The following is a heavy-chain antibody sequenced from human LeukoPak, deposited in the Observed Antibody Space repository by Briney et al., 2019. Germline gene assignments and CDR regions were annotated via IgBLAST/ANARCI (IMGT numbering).Heavy chain of an antibody. CDR2: IKRDGREK. D-gene: IGHD6-19*01. V-gene: IGHV3-7*01. J-gene: IGHJ4*02. Sequence: PGGSLRLSCAASGFTCSRHWMTWVRQAPGKGLEWVANIKRDGREKNYVDSVKGRFSISRDNVENSLHLQMNSLRAEDTAVYYCAGVCVSGWTACMDYWGQGTLVTVSS. CDR1: GFTCSRHW. CDR3: AGVCVSGWTACMDY.